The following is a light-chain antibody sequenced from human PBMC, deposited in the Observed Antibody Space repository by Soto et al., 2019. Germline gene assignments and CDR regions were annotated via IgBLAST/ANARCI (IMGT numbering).Light chain of an antibody. Sequence: EIVLTQSPATLSLSPGERATLSCRASQSINSYFAWYQQKPGQAPRLLIYDASKRATGIPARFSGSGSGTDFTLIIDSLEPEDFAVYYCQQRRDWPLTFGGGTRVDIK. CDR1: QSINSY. J-gene: IGKJ4*01. V-gene: IGKV3-11*01. CDR2: DAS. CDR3: QQRRDWPLT.